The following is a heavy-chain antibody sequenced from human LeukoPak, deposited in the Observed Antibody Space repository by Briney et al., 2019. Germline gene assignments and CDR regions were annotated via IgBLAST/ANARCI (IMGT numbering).Heavy chain of an antibody. CDR1: GFTFSSYA. Sequence: GGSLRLSCAASGFTFSSYAMSWVRQAPGKGLEWVSVISGNGGNTYYADSVKGRFTISRDNSKNTLYLQMNRLRAEDTAVYYCAKVPKWGLYYFDYWGQGTLVTVSS. V-gene: IGHV3-23*01. CDR2: ISGNGGNT. CDR3: AKVPKWGLYYFDY. J-gene: IGHJ4*02. D-gene: IGHD2-21*02.